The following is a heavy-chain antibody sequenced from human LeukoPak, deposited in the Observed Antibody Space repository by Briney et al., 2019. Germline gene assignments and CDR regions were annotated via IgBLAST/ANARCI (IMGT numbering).Heavy chain of an antibody. CDR2: IYTSGST. J-gene: IGHJ5*02. Sequence: SETLSLTCTVSGGSISSYYWSWIRQPPGKGLEWIGYIYTSGSTDYNLSLKSRVTISVDTSKNQFSLKLSSVTAADTAVYYCARLASSSWSRVRWFDPWGQGTLVTVSS. CDR1: GGSISSYY. D-gene: IGHD6-13*01. CDR3: ARLASSSWSRVRWFDP. V-gene: IGHV4-4*09.